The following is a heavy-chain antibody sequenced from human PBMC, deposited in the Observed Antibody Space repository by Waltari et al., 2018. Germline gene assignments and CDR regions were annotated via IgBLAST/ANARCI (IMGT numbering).Heavy chain of an antibody. CDR3: ARERDSSGWDRIDY. J-gene: IGHJ4*02. CDR2: ISAYNGNT. Sequence: QVQLVQSGAAVKKPGASVRVSCKASGYTFTSYGISRVRLAPGQGLEWMGWISAYNGNTNYAQKLQGRVTMTTDTSTSTAYMELRSLRSDDTAVYYCARERDSSGWDRIDYWGQGTLVTVSS. V-gene: IGHV1-18*01. CDR1: GYTFTSYG. D-gene: IGHD6-19*01.